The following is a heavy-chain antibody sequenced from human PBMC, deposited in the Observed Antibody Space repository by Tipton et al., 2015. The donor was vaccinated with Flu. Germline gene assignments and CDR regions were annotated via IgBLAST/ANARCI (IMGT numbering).Heavy chain of an antibody. V-gene: IGHV3-9*01. J-gene: IGHJ3*02. CDR2: ISWNSGSI. Sequence: QLVQSGGGLVQPGRSLRLSCAASGFTFDDYAMQWVRQAPGKGLEWVSSISWNSGSIGYAASVKGRFTISRDNAKNSLYLQMNSLRTEDTALYYCAKDYYRYSSPLATFDIWGQGTMVTVSS. CDR3: AKDYYRYSSPLATFDI. CDR1: GFTFDDYA. D-gene: IGHD6-13*01.